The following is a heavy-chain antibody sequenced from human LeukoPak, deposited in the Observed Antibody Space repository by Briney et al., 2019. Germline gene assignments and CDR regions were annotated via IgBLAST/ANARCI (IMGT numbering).Heavy chain of an antibody. D-gene: IGHD3-10*01. CDR3: ARDPYYGSGSYTMDV. V-gene: IGHV3-20*01. J-gene: IGHJ6*03. Sequence: GGSLRLSCAASGFTSDDYVMSWVRQARPKGLEWVAGINWNGGSTGYADSVKGRFTISRDNAKNSLYLQMNSLRAEDTALYHCARDPYYGSGSYTMDVWGKGTTVTVSS. CDR1: GFTSDDYV. CDR2: INWNGGST.